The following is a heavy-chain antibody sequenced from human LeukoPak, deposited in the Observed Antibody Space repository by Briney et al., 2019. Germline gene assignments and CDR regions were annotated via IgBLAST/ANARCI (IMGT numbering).Heavy chain of an antibody. CDR2: ISTSSTYI. V-gene: IGHV3-21*01. Sequence: PGGSLRLSCAASGFTFSTYSMNWVRQAPAKGLEWVSSISTSSTYIYYADSVKGRFTISRDNARNSLYLQMNSLRAEDTAVYYCARDWYQLLSHYYYGMDVWGQGTTVTVSS. J-gene: IGHJ6*02. D-gene: IGHD2-2*01. CDR3: ARDWYQLLSHYYYGMDV. CDR1: GFTFSTYS.